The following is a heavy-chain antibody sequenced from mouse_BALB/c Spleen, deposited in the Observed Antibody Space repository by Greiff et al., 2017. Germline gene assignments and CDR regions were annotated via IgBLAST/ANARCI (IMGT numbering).Heavy chain of an antibody. CDR3: ARGYGFDY. CDR2: IYPGDGDT. D-gene: IGHD1-1*01. Sequence: VKLVESGAELVRPGSSVKISCKASGYAFSSYWMNWVKQRPGQGLEWIGQIYPGDGDTNYNGKFKGKATLTADKSSSTAYMQLSSLTSEDSAVYFCARGYGFDYWGQGTTLTVSS. CDR1: GYAFSSYW. J-gene: IGHJ2*01. V-gene: IGHV1-80*01.